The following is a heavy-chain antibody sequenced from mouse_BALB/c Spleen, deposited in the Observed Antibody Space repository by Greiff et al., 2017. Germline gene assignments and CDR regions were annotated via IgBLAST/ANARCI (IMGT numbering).Heavy chain of an antibody. CDR3: ARFDYGYDYAMDY. CDR2: ISYSGGT. D-gene: IGHD1-2*01. CDR1: GDSITSGY. Sequence: EVHLVESGPSLVKPSQTLSLTCSVTGDSITSGYWNWIRKFPGNKLEYMGYISYSGGTYYNPSLKSRISITRDTSKNQYYLQLNSVTTEDTATYYCARFDYGYDYAMDYWGQGTSVTVSS. J-gene: IGHJ4*01. V-gene: IGHV3-8*02.